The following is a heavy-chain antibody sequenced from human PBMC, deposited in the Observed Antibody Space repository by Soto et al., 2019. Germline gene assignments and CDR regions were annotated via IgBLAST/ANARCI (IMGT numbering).Heavy chain of an antibody. Sequence: QITLKESGPTLVKPTQTLTLTCTFSGFSLTTTGVGVGWIRQPPGKALEWLAIIYWDDDKRYSPSLKSRLTITKDPSKNQVVLTMTNMDPVDTATYFCAHRAVLCSGGTCYSQPFDFWGQGTLVTVSS. D-gene: IGHD2-15*01. CDR1: GFSLTTTGVG. J-gene: IGHJ4*02. CDR2: IYWDDDK. V-gene: IGHV2-5*02. CDR3: AHRAVLCSGGTCYSQPFDF.